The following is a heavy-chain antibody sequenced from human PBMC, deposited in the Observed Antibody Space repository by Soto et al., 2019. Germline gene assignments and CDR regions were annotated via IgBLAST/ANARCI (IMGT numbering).Heavy chain of an antibody. CDR3: ARIGNYDDSGYYYFDC. CDR2: INHIGNK. V-gene: IGHV4-34*02. J-gene: IGHJ4*02. D-gene: IGHD3-22*01. Sequence: QVQLQQWGAGLLKPSETLSLTCGVSGASLRGYYWSWIRQPPGKGLEWIGEINHIGNKNDNPALRGRHTISVDTSNNHFFLTLTSVTAADTAVYYCARIGNYDDSGYYYFDCWGLGTLVTVSS. CDR1: GASLRGYY.